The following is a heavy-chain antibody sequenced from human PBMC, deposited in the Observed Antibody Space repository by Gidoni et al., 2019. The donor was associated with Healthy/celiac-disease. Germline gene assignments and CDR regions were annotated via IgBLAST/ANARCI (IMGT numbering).Heavy chain of an antibody. CDR2: INHSGST. CDR1: GGSFSGYY. J-gene: IGHJ5*02. CDR3: ARHRYYYGSGHNWFDP. Sequence: QVQLQQWGAGLLKPSETLSLTCAVYGGSFSGYYWSWIRQPPGKGLEWIGEINHSGSTNYNPSLKSRVTISVDTSKNQFSLKLSSVTAADTAVYYCARHRYYYGSGHNWFDPWGQGTLVTVSS. D-gene: IGHD3-10*01. V-gene: IGHV4-34*01.